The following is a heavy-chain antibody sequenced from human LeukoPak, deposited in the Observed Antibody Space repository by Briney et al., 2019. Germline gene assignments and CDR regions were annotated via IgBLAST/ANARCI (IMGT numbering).Heavy chain of an antibody. CDR3: ARGTMMVGP. J-gene: IGHJ5*02. V-gene: IGHV4-59*01. CDR2: INNSGNT. CDR1: GGSISSYY. D-gene: IGHD3-22*01. Sequence: PSETLSLTCTVSGGSISSYYWSWIRQPPGKGLEWIGYINNSGNTNYNPSLKSRVTMSVDTSKNQFSLKLSSVTAADTAVCFCARGTMMVGPWGQGTLVTVSS.